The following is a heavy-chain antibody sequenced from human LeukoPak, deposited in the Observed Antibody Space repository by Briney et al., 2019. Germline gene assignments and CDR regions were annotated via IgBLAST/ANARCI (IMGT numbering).Heavy chain of an antibody. CDR1: GFTFSSYG. CDR3: AKVDY. J-gene: IGHJ4*02. Sequence: GGSLRLSCAASGFTFSSYGMHWVRQAPGKGLEWVAVISYDGSNKYYADSVKGRFTISRDNSKNTLYLQMNSLRAEDTAVYYCAKVDYWGQGTLVTVSS. CDR2: ISYDGSNK. V-gene: IGHV3-30*18.